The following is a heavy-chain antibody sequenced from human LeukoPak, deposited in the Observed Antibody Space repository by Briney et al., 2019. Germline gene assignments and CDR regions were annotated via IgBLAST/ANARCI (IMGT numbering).Heavy chain of an antibody. CDR2: ISSSSSYI. CDR3: ARRLRRNYFDY. J-gene: IGHJ4*02. V-gene: IGHV3-21*05. Sequence: PGGSLRLSCAASGFTFSNYNMNWVRQAPGKGLEWVSHISSSSSYIYYADSVKGRFTISRDNAKNSLYLQMNSLRAEDTAVYYCARRLRRNYFDYWGQGTLVTVSS. CDR1: GFTFSNYN. D-gene: IGHD4-17*01.